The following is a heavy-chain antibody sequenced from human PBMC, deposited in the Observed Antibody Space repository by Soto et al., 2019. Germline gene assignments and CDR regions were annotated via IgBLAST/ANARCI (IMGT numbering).Heavy chain of an antibody. Sequence: SETLSLTCSVSGGSISSFYWSWIRQPPGKGLEWIGYIYYSGSTNYNPSLKSRVTISVDTSKNQFSLKLSSVTAADTAVYYCARGLPYYYDSSGPYYFDYWGQGTLVTVSS. CDR3: ARGLPYYYDSSGPYYFDY. CDR2: IYYSGST. J-gene: IGHJ4*02. D-gene: IGHD3-22*01. V-gene: IGHV4-59*01. CDR1: GGSISSFY.